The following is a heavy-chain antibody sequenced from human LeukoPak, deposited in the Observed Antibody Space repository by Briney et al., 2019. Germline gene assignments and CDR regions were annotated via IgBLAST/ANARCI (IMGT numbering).Heavy chain of an antibody. D-gene: IGHD6-19*01. CDR1: GGSISSGGYS. CDR2: IYHSGST. J-gene: IGHJ3*02. V-gene: IGHV4-30-2*01. CDR3: ARGAVAGPLRAFDI. Sequence: PSETLSLTCAVSGGSISSGGYSWNWIRQPPGEGLEWIGYIYHSGSTYYNPSLKSRVTISVDTSKNQFSLKLSSVTAADTAVYYCARGAVAGPLRAFDIWGQGTMVTVSS.